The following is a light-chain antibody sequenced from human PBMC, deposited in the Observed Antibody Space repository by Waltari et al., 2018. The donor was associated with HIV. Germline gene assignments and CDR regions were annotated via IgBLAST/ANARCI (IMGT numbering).Light chain of an antibody. V-gene: IGLV2-11*01. J-gene: IGLJ2*01. CDR1: SSDVGGYNY. CDR3: CSFAGSYTWL. Sequence: QSALTQPRSVSGSPGQSVTISCTGTSSDVGGYNYVLWYQQLPGKAPKLMIYDLTERPSGVPDRFSGSKSGNTASLTISGLQAEDEADYYCCSFAGSYTWLFGGGTKLTVL. CDR2: DLT.